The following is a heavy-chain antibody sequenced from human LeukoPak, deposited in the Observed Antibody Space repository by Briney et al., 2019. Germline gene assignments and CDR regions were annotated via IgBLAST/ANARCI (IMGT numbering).Heavy chain of an antibody. CDR1: GFAFSTYG. J-gene: IGHJ4*02. V-gene: IGHV3-33*01. CDR3: AIQKADLITMIRGVIAY. Sequence: GGSLRLSCAASGFAFSTYGMHWVRQAPGKGLEGVAAIWFDGSNKYYAASVKGRFTISRDNSENTLYLQMNSLRAEDTAVYYCAIQKADLITMIRGVIAYWGQGTLVTVSS. CDR2: IWFDGSNK. D-gene: IGHD3-10*01.